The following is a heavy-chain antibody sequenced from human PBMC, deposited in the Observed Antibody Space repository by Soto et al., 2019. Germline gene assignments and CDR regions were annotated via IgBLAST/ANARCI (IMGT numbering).Heavy chain of an antibody. D-gene: IGHD3-10*01. CDR1: GGSISSYY. CDR2: VCYSGST. Sequence: SETLSLTCTVSGGSISSYYWSWIRQPPGKGLELIGYVCYSGSTNYNPSLRSRVNISVDTSKNQLSLKMSSVTAADTAVYYCARDPGSWYFDSWGQGILVTVS. CDR3: ARDPGSWYFDS. V-gene: IGHV4-59*01. J-gene: IGHJ4*02.